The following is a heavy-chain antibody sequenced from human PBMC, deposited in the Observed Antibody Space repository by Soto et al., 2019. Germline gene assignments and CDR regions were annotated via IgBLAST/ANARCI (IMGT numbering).Heavy chain of an antibody. CDR1: GVSFSGYY. V-gene: IGHV4-34*01. D-gene: IGHD6-6*01. CDR2: SNHSGIT. Sequence: QVQLQQWGAGLWKPSETRAITCAGYGVSFSGYYWSWIRQPPGKVLEWIGESNHSGITNYNPSLKGRVSISVDTSKNQFSLKLSAVTAADTAVYYCARGYSSSYTSGMDVWGQGTTVTVSS. CDR3: ARGYSSSYTSGMDV. J-gene: IGHJ6*02.